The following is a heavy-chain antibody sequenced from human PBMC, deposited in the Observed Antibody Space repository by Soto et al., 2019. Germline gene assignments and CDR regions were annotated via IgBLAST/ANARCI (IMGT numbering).Heavy chain of an antibody. CDR3: ARWVTYYYDSSGPDYNWSDP. V-gene: IGHV6-1*01. Sequence: PSQTLSLTCAISGDSVSSNSAAWNWIRQSPSRGLEWLGRTYYRSKWYNDYAVSVKSRITINPDTSKNQFSLQLNSVTPEDTAVYYCARWVTYYYDSSGPDYNWSDPWGQGTLVTVSS. CDR2: TYYRSKWYN. D-gene: IGHD3-22*01. J-gene: IGHJ5*02. CDR1: GDSVSSNSAA.